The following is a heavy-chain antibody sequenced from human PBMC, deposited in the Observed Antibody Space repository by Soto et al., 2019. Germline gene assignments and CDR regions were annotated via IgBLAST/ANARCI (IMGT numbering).Heavy chain of an antibody. CDR3: ARVRREYDNSGPVDY. CDR1: GGSISSGDYY. CDR2: IYYSGST. J-gene: IGHJ4*02. D-gene: IGHD3-22*01. Sequence: PSETLSLTCTVSGGSISSGDYYWSWIRQPPGKGLVLIGYIYYSGSTFYNPSLKSRVTMSVDRSRNQFSLKLNSVTAADTAVYYCARVRREYDNSGPVDYWGQGTLVTVSS. V-gene: IGHV4-30-4*01.